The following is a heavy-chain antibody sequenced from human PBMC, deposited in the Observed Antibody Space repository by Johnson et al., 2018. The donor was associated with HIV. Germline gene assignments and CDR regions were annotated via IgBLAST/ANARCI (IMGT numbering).Heavy chain of an antibody. CDR1: GFTFSNAW. CDR2: IKSKTDGGTT. CDR3: TTEAPTLLRAFDI. J-gene: IGHJ3*02. V-gene: IGHV3-15*01. Sequence: VQLVESGGGVVQPGGSLRLSCAASGFTFSNAWMSWVRQAPGKGLEWVGRIKSKTDGGTTDYAAPVNGRFTISRDDSKNTLYLQMNSLKTEDTAVYYCTTEAPTLLRAFDIWGQGTMVTVSS.